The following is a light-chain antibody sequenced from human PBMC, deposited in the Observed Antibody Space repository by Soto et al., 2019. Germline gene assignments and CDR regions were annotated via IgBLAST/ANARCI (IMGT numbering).Light chain of an antibody. Sequence: EIVLTQSPGTLSLSPGERATLSCRASQSVRNNYLAWYQQKPGQAPRLLMYGASTRATGIPDRFSGSGSGTDFTLTISRLEPEDFAVYYWQQYGNSPPRTFGQGTKLEIK. CDR2: GAS. V-gene: IGKV3-20*01. J-gene: IGKJ2*01. CDR3: QQYGNSPPRT. CDR1: QSVRNNY.